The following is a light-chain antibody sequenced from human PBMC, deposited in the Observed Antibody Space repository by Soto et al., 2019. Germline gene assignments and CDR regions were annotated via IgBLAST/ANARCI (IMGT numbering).Light chain of an antibody. Sequence: EVVMTQSPATLSVSPGEGVTLSCRANQGIGDTFAWYQHKPGQTHSLLIYDTSTRATRVPARLSGSRSGPEFTLTITSLQSEDFAIYYCQPYNNLPLTFGGGTKVESK. CDR1: QGIGDT. J-gene: IGKJ4*01. V-gene: IGKV3-15*01. CDR2: DTS. CDR3: QPYNNLPLT.